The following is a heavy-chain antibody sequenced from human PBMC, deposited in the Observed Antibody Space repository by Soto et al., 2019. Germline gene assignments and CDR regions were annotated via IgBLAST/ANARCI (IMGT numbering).Heavy chain of an antibody. D-gene: IGHD5-18*01. V-gene: IGHV3-11*06. CDR1: GFTFSDYY. J-gene: IGHJ6*02. Sequence: QVQLVESGGGLVKPGGSLRLSCAASGFTFSDYYMSWIRQAPGKGLEWVSYISSSSSYTNYADSVKGRFTISRDNAKNSLYLQMNSLRAEDTAVYYCARDHLGYSYGSKNTYYYYYGMDVWGQGTTVTVSS. CDR3: ARDHLGYSYGSKNTYYYYYGMDV. CDR2: ISSSSSYT.